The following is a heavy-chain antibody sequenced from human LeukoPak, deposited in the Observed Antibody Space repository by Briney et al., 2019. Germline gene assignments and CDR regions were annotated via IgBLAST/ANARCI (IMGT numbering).Heavy chain of an antibody. V-gene: IGHV4-39*01. CDR1: GGSISSSSYY. CDR2: IYYSGST. D-gene: IGHD2-2*01. CDR3: ARQLGYCSSTSCYADKVDY. Sequence: ASETLSLTCTVSGGSISSSSYYWGWIRQPPGKGLEWIGSIYYSGSTYYNPSLKSRVTISVDTSKNQISLKLSSVTAADTAVYYCARQLGYCSSTSCYADKVDYWGQGTLVTVSS. J-gene: IGHJ4*02.